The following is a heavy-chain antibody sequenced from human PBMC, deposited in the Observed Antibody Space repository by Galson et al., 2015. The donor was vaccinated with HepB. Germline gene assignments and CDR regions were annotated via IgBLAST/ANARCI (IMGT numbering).Heavy chain of an antibody. V-gene: IGHV3-64*01. CDR2: ISGDGKST. D-gene: IGHD3-10*01. CDR3: ARATGHNFYYDALDI. Sequence: SLRLSCAASGFTFSNYTLHWVRQAPGKGLETVSTISGDGKSTYYGNSLRGRFSISRDNSKNTLFLQVDSLRSEDMAVYYCARATGHNFYYDALDIWGQGTMLTVSS. J-gene: IGHJ3*02. CDR1: GFTFSNYT.